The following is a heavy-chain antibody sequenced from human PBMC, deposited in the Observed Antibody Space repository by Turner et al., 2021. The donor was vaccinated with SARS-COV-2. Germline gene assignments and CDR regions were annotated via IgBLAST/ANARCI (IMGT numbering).Heavy chain of an antibody. Sequence: EVQLVESGGGLVQPGRSLSLSCAASGFKFDDDAMHWVRQAPGKGLEWVSGISWNSASMDYADSVKGRFTISRDNAKNSLYLQMNSLRAEDSALYYCAKEALNGYNSHWGRGTLVTVSS. CDR1: GFKFDDDA. D-gene: IGHD5-12*01. CDR2: ISWNSASM. J-gene: IGHJ4*02. V-gene: IGHV3-9*01. CDR3: AKEALNGYNSH.